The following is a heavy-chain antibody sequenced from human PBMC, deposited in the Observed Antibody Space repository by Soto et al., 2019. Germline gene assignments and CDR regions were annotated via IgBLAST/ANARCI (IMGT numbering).Heavy chain of an antibody. J-gene: IGHJ4*02. V-gene: IGHV4-61*08. CDR1: GATVSRGDYF. CDR2: IYSSGTT. CDR3: ARQTRYIGYALWPPYYFDY. D-gene: IGHD5-12*01. Sequence: PSETLSLTCTVSGATVSRGDYFWTWIRQPPGKGLEWIGHIYSSGTTNYNPALKSRVTISVDTSKNQFSLKLTSVTAADTAVYYCARQTRYIGYALWPPYYFDYWGQGLLVTVSS.